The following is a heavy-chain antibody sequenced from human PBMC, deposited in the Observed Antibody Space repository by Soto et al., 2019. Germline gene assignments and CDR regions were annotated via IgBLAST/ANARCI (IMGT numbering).Heavy chain of an antibody. CDR1: GGSFSGYY. J-gene: IGHJ6*03. D-gene: IGHD3-10*01. Sequence: SETLSLTCAVYGGSFSGYYWSWIRQPPGKGLEWIGEINHSGSTNYNPSLKSRVTISVDTSKNQFSLKLSSVTAADTAVYYCARGKYYYGSGSYDYYYYYMDVWGKGTTVTVSS. CDR3: ARGKYYYGSGSYDYYYYYMDV. CDR2: INHSGST. V-gene: IGHV4-34*01.